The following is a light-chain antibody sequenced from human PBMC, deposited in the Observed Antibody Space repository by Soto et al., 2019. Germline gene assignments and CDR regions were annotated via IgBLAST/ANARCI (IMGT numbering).Light chain of an antibody. J-gene: IGKJ5*01. CDR3: QQRLNWPPIT. V-gene: IGKV3-11*01. CDR1: QSVTNY. Sequence: EIFLTQSQATLSLSPGARAALTWIASQSVTNYIAWNQQRPGQAPRLLIYDASNRATGVPARFSGSRSGTDFTLTISDLEPADFGLYYCQQRLNWPPITFGQGTRLEIK. CDR2: DAS.